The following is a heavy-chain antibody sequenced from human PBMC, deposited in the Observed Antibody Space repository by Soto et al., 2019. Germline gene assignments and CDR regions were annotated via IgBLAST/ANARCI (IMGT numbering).Heavy chain of an antibody. Sequence: EVQLVESGGGLVKPGGSLRLSCAVSGLTFSDAWMSWVRQAPGKGLEWVGRIKSKSDGGTTDYAAPLKGRFTISRDDSRNTLYLQLNSPKPDATAIYYCTTGYKWGQGTLVTVSS. D-gene: IGHD1-1*01. CDR2: IKSKSDGGTT. CDR1: GLTFSDAW. J-gene: IGHJ4*02. CDR3: TTGYK. V-gene: IGHV3-15*01.